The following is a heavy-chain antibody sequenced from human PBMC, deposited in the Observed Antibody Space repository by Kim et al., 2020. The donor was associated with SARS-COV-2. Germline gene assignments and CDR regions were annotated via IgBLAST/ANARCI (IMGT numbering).Heavy chain of an antibody. Sequence: SETLSLTCTVSGGSISSSSYYWGWIRQPPGKGLEWIGSIYYSGSTYYNPSLKSRVTISVDTSKNQFSLKLSSVTAADTAVYYCARHGPFGWQLVYNWFDPWGQGPLVTVSS. J-gene: IGHJ5*02. CDR1: GGSISSSSYY. V-gene: IGHV4-39*01. CDR3: ARHGPFGWQLVYNWFDP. D-gene: IGHD6-6*01. CDR2: IYYSGST.